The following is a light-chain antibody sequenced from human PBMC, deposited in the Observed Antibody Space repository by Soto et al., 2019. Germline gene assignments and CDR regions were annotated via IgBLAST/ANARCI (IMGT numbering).Light chain of an antibody. Sequence: DIQMTQSPSSLSASVGDRVTITCRASQSINTFLNWYQQRPGEAPKLLIYVASNLHSGVPSRFSGSESGTDFTLTISSLQPEDFATYFCQQTSSVPRTFGQGTKLEIK. CDR2: VAS. CDR1: QSINTF. CDR3: QQTSSVPRT. V-gene: IGKV1-39*01. J-gene: IGKJ2*01.